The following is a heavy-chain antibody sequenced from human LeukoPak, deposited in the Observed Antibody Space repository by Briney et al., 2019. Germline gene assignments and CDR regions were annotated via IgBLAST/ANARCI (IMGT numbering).Heavy chain of an antibody. CDR1: GYTLTELS. V-gene: IGHV1-24*01. J-gene: IGHJ5*02. D-gene: IGHD6-19*01. Sequence: ASVKVSCKVSGYTLTELSMHWVRQAPGKGLEWMGGFDPEDGETIYAQKFQGRVTMTEDTSTDTAYMELSSLRSEDTAMYYCATGYSSKDWFDPWGQGTLVTVSS. CDR2: FDPEDGET. CDR3: ATGYSSKDWFDP.